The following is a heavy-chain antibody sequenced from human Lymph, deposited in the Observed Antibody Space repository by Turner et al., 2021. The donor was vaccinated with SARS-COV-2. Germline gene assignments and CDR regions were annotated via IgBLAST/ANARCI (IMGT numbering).Heavy chain of an antibody. J-gene: IGHJ4*02. CDR1: GFTFDDYA. D-gene: IGHD2-21*01. Sequence: EVQLVESGGGLVQAARSLRPSCAASGFTFDDYARHWVRQAPGKGLEGVSGINWSGGSITYADTVEGRITISRVNPKNSLYLEMNGLRAEETAFYYCAKDLAATYYSSFDYWGQGTLVTVSS. V-gene: IGHV3-9*01. CDR3: AKDLAATYYSSFDY. CDR2: INWSGGSI.